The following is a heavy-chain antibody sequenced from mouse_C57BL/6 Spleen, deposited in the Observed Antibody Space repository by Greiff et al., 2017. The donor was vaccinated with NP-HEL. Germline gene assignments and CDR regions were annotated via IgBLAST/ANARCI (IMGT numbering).Heavy chain of an antibody. D-gene: IGHD1-1*01. J-gene: IGHJ4*01. Sequence: QVQLQQSGAELARPGASVKMSCKASGYTFTSYTMHWVKQRPGQGLEWIGYINPSSGYTKYNQKFKDKATLTADKSSSTAYMQLSSLTSEDSAVYYCARSAVVAKDYAMDYWGQGTSVTVSS. V-gene: IGHV1-4*01. CDR3: ARSAVVAKDYAMDY. CDR2: INPSSGYT. CDR1: GYTFTSYT.